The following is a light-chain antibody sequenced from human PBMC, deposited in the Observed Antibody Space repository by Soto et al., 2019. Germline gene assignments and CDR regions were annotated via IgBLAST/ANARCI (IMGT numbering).Light chain of an antibody. CDR1: QSISSW. V-gene: IGKV1-5*01. J-gene: IGKJ2*01. CDR2: DAS. CDR3: QQYNSYSPYT. Sequence: DVQMTQSPSTLSASVGDRVTITCRASQSISSWVAWYQQKPGKAPKLLIYDASSLESGVPSRFSGSGSGTEFTLNLSSLQPDDFATYYCQQYNSYSPYTLGQGNKLAIK.